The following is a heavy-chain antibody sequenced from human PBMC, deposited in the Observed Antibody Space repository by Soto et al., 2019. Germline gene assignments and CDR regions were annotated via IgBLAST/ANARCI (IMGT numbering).Heavy chain of an antibody. CDR2: IVVGSGNT. J-gene: IGHJ4*02. Sequence: SVKVSCKASGFTFTSSAVQWVQQARGQRLEWMGWIVVGSGNTNYAQRFQERVTITRDMSTSTAYMELSSLISEDTAVYYCAADGDGYDQKVDYWGQGTLVTVS. CDR1: GFTFTSSA. V-gene: IGHV1-58*01. D-gene: IGHD2-21*01. CDR3: AADGDGYDQKVDY.